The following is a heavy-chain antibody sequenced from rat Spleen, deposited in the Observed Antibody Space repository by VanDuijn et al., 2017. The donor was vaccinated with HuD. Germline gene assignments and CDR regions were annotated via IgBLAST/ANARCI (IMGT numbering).Heavy chain of an antibody. CDR3: TGDRSYPGLTPYVMDA. Sequence: QVQLKESGPGLVQPSQTLSLTCTVSGFSLTSYHVSWVRQPPGKGLEWIAAISSGGGTFYSSALKSRLSISRDTSKSQVFLKMNSLQTKDTAIYFCTGDRSYPGLTPYVMDAWGQGTSVTVSS. J-gene: IGHJ4*01. D-gene: IGHD1-4*01. V-gene: IGHV2S12*01. CDR1: GFSLTSYH. CDR2: ISSGGGT.